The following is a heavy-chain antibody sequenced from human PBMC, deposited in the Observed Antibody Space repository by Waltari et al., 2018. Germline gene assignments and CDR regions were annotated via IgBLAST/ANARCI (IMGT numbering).Heavy chain of an antibody. CDR2: ISNINNTV. J-gene: IGHJ4*02. CDR1: GFIFKDYF. Sequence: QVQLMESGGGLVKLGGSLDLPCAASGFIFKDYFMSWIRQAPGKGLEWISYISNINNTVYYADSVKGRFTISRDDAKNSLYLEMNSLRAEDTAVYYCASGVFFDYWGQGTLVTVSS. CDR3: ASGVFFDY. D-gene: IGHD2-8*01. V-gene: IGHV3-11*01.